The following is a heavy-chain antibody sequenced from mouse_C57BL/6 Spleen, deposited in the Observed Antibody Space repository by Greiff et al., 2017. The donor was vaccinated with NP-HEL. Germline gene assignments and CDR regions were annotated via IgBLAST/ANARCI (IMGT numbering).Heavy chain of an antibody. V-gene: IGHV1-64*01. CDR1: GYTFTSYW. Sequence: QVQLQQSGAELVKPGASVKLSCKASGYTFTSYWMHWVKQRPGQGLEWIGMIHPNSGSTNYNEKFKSKATLTVDKSSSTAYMQLSSLTSEDSAVYYCARFPITTVVAFDYWGQGTTLTVSS. J-gene: IGHJ2*01. D-gene: IGHD1-1*01. CDR3: ARFPITTVVAFDY. CDR2: IHPNSGST.